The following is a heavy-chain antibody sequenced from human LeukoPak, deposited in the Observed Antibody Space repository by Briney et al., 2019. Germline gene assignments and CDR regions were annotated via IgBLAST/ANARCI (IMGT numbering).Heavy chain of an antibody. CDR1: GYTFTGYY. Sequence: GASVKVSCKASGYTFTGYYMHWVRQAPGQGLEWMGWINPNSGGTNYAQKFQGRVTMTRDTSISTAYMELSGLRSDDTAVYYCARDASRGYSYGYPDYWGQGTLVTVSS. CDR2: INPNSGGT. D-gene: IGHD5-18*01. J-gene: IGHJ4*02. CDR3: ARDASRGYSYGYPDY. V-gene: IGHV1-2*02.